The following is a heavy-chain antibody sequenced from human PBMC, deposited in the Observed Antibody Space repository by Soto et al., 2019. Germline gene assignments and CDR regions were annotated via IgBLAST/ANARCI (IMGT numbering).Heavy chain of an antibody. CDR2: INHSGST. CDR3: ARVFTERYYDILTGYYIAPLFDY. D-gene: IGHD3-9*01. CDR1: GGSISGYY. Sequence: SETLSLTCAVYGGSISGYYWSWIRQPPGKGLEWIGEINHSGSTNYNPSLKSRVTISVDTSKNQFSLKLSSVTAADTAVYYCARVFTERYYDILTGYYIAPLFDYWRQGTLVTVSS. V-gene: IGHV4-34*01. J-gene: IGHJ4*02.